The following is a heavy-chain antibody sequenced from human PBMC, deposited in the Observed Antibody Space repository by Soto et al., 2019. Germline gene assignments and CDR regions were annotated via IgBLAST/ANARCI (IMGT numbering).Heavy chain of an antibody. CDR3: AREVQVHTPAFVY. V-gene: IGHV1-69*19. CDR1: GGTFNTYA. Sequence: QVQLVQSGAEMKKPGSSVKVSCQSSGGTFNTYAMNWVRQAPGQGPEWMGDISPMFGAANYAQKFQGRVTITADEATGTSYMQLSSLTSEDTALYFCAREVQVHTPAFVYWGQGTLVTV. J-gene: IGHJ4*02. D-gene: IGHD3-10*01. CDR2: ISPMFGAA.